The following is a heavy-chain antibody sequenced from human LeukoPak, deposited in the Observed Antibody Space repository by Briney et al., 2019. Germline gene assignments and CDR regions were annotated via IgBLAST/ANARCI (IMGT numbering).Heavy chain of an antibody. CDR3: ARGVRSGYYYLYGMDV. V-gene: IGHV4-31*03. CDR1: GVSISSGGYY. CDR2: IYYSGST. J-gene: IGHJ6*02. D-gene: IGHD3-10*01. Sequence: SETLSLTCTVSGVSISSGGYYWSWIRQHPGKGLEWIGYIYYSGSTYYNPSLKSRLTISLDTSNNQFSLKLSSVTAADTAVYYCARGVRSGYYYLYGMDVWGQGTTVTVSS.